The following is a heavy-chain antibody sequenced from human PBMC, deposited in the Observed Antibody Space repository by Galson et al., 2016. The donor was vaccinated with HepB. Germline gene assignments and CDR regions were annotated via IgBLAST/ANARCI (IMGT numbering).Heavy chain of an antibody. CDR2: IYYTGST. Sequence: SETLSLTCAVSGGSISSTSNYWGWIRQPPGKGLEWIGSIYYTGSTFYNPSLKSRVTISVDTSKNQFSLKLSSVTAADTAVYYCARPSYLSGSGWGQGTLVTVSS. J-gene: IGHJ4*02. CDR1: GGSISSTSNY. D-gene: IGHD3-10*01. CDR3: ARPSYLSGSG. V-gene: IGHV4-39*01.